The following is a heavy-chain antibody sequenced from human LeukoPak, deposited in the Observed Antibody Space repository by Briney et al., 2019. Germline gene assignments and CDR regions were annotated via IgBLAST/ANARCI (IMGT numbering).Heavy chain of an antibody. CDR2: ITSST. CDR3: ARDDPYYYDSSGYAVTPFDY. J-gene: IGHJ4*02. Sequence: GGSLRLSCEASGFTFSTYTMSWVRQAPGKGLEWLSCITSSTYYADSVKGRFTISRDNAKNSLYLQMNSLRAEDTAVYYCARDDPYYYDSSGYAVTPFDYWGQGTLVTVSS. CDR1: GFTFSTYT. D-gene: IGHD3-22*01. V-gene: IGHV3-48*01.